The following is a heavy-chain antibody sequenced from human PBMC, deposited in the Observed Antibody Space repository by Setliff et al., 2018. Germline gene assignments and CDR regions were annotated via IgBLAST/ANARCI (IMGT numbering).Heavy chain of an antibody. J-gene: IGHJ6*03. CDR3: ARESAGDESVRHLCYTDV. D-gene: IGHD1-1*01. CDR1: GGSMSSGPNY. Sequence: PSETLSLTCTVSGGSMSSGPNYWSWIRQPAGRGLEWVGRVYSSVYSSGITSYNPSLKSRVTISMDTSKNQFSLGLTSVTAADTAVYYCARESAGDESVRHLCYTDVWGRGTTVTVSS. V-gene: IGHV4-61*02. CDR2: VYSSVYSSGIT.